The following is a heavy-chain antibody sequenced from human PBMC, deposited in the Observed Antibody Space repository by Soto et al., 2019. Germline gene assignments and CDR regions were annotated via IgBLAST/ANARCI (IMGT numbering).Heavy chain of an antibody. CDR2: IIPIFGTA. V-gene: IGHV1-69*13. CDR1: GGTFSSYA. CDR3: AGGDCSGGSCDYYYGMDV. J-gene: IGHJ6*02. Sequence: EASVKVSCKASGGTFSSYAISWVRQAPGQGLEWMGGIIPIFGTANYAQKFQGRVTITADESTSTAYMELSSLRSEDTAVYYCAGGDCSGGSCDYYYGMDVWGQGTTVTVSS. D-gene: IGHD2-15*01.